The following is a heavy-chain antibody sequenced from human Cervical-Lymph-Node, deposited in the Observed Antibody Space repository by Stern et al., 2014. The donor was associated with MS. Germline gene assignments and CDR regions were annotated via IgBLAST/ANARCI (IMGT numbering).Heavy chain of an antibody. Sequence: VQLVESEGGVVKPGRSLRLSCAASGFTFSSYGMHWVRQAPGKGLEWVAVISYDGSNKDYADSVKGRFTISRDNSKNTLYLQMNSLRAEDTAVYYCAKGPLAYSSSWYGGYWGQGTLVTVSS. CDR1: GFTFSSYG. V-gene: IGHV3-30*18. CDR3: AKGPLAYSSSWYGGY. D-gene: IGHD6-13*01. J-gene: IGHJ4*02. CDR2: ISYDGSNK.